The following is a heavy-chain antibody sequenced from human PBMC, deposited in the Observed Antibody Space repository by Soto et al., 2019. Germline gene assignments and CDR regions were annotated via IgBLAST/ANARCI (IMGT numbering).Heavy chain of an antibody. V-gene: IGHV3-73*01. J-gene: IGHJ6*02. CDR1: GFTFSGSA. CDR2: IRSKANSYAT. Sequence: GGSLRLSCAASGFTFSGSAMHWVRQASGKGLEWVGRIRSKANSYATAYAASVKGRFTISRDDSKNTAYLQMNSLKTEDTAVYYCTRVKDHSVNIVLKDYYYYGMDVWGQGTTVTVSS. D-gene: IGHD2-8*01. CDR3: TRVKDHSVNIVLKDYYYYGMDV.